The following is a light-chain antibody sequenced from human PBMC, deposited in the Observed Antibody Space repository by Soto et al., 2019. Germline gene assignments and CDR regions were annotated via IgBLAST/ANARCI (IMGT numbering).Light chain of an antibody. CDR1: SSNIGSNY. V-gene: IGLV1-47*01. CDR2: RNN. CDR3: AAWDDSLSVL. Sequence: QSVLTQPPSASGTPGQRVTISCSGRSSNIGSNYVYWYQQLPGTAPKLLIYRNNQRPSGVPDRFSGSKSGTSASLAISGLRSEDEADYYCAAWDDSLSVLFGGATKVTVL. J-gene: IGLJ2*01.